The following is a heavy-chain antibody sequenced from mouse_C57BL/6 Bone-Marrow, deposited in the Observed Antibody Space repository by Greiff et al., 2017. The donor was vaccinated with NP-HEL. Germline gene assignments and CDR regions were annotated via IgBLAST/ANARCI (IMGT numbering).Heavy chain of an antibody. J-gene: IGHJ3*01. V-gene: IGHV1-18*01. D-gene: IGHD2-4*01. CDR1: GYTFTDYN. Sequence: EVQLQQSGPELVKPGASVKIPCKASGYTFTDYNMDWVKQSHGKSLEWIGDINPNNGGTIYNQKFKGKATLTVDKSSSTAYMELRSLRSEDTAVYYCARSKFYYDYEAWFAYWGQGTLVTVSA. CDR3: ARSKFYYDYEAWFAY. CDR2: INPNNGGT.